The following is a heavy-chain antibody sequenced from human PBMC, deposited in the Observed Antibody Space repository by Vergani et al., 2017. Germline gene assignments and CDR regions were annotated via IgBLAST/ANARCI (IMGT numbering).Heavy chain of an antibody. CDR2: IIPILGIA. CDR1: GGTFSSYT. Sequence: QVQLVQSGAEVKKPGSSVKVSCKASGGTFSSYTISWVRQAPGQGLEWMGRIIPILGIANYAQKFQGRVTITADKSTSTAYMELSSLRSEDTAVYYCARVPEHEAEYCSGGSCYSNYYYYMDVWGKGTTVTVSS. D-gene: IGHD2-15*01. J-gene: IGHJ6*03. CDR3: ARVPEHEAEYCSGGSCYSNYYYYMDV. V-gene: IGHV1-69*02.